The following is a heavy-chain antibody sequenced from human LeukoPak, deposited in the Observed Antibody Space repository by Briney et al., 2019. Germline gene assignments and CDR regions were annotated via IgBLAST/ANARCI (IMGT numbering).Heavy chain of an antibody. CDR3: AKDRGYKDYYYYGMDV. D-gene: IGHD5-24*01. Sequence: GGSLRLSCAASGFTFSSYGMRWVRQAPGKGLEWVAVISYDGSNKYYADSVKGRFTISRDNSKNTLYLQMNSLGAEDTAVYYCAKDRGYKDYYYYGMDVWGQGTTVTVSS. J-gene: IGHJ6*02. CDR2: ISYDGSNK. V-gene: IGHV3-30*18. CDR1: GFTFSSYG.